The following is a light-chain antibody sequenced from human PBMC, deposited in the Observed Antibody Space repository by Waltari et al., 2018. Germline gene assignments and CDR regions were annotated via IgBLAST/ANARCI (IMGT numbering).Light chain of an antibody. CDR2: HAS. CDR1: QSVIKY. Sequence: VLTQSPGTLSLSPGERATLSCRASQSVIKYLAWYQQKPGRAPRLLIYHASTRATGIPDRFSGSGSGTDFSLTISRVEPEDFAGYYCQKYDSLAVTFGQGTRVEIK. CDR3: QKYDSLAVT. V-gene: IGKV3-20*01. J-gene: IGKJ1*01.